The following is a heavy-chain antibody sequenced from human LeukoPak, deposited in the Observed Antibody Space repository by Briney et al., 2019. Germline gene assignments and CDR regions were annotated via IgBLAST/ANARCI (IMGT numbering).Heavy chain of an antibody. CDR1: GGSISSYY. J-gene: IGHJ4*02. Sequence: SETLSLTRTVSGGSISSYYWSWIRQPPGKGLEWIGEIYHSGSTNYNPSLKSRVTISVDKSKNQFSLKLSSVTAADTAVYYCARSSSSWIFDYWGQGTLVTVSS. CDR3: ARSSSSWIFDY. CDR2: IYHSGST. D-gene: IGHD6-13*01. V-gene: IGHV4-59*12.